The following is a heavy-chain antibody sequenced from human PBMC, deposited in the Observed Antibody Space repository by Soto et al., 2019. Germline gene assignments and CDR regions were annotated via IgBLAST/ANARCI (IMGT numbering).Heavy chain of an antibody. CDR1: GGSISEKY. Sequence: QLQLQESGPGLVKASETLSLTCIVSGGSISEKYWNWVRQPPGKGLEWIGLIFANGHTDYNPSLKSRVTMSVDAAKNPFSLRLTSMTAADTAVYYCVASLAASGLNWLDPWGRGTLVTVSS. D-gene: IGHD6-13*01. J-gene: IGHJ5*02. CDR3: VASLAASGLNWLDP. V-gene: IGHV4-4*07. CDR2: IFANGHT.